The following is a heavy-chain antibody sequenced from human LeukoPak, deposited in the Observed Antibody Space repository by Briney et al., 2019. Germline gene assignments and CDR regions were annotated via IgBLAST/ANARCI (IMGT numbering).Heavy chain of an antibody. CDR2: ISSSSSTI. CDR3: ARDGDTAIRGVNFDY. V-gene: IGHV3-48*01. CDR1: GFTFSSYS. D-gene: IGHD3-10*01. Sequence: GGSLRLSCAASGFTFSSYSMNWVRQAPGKGLEWVSYISSSSSTIYYADSVKGRFTISRDNSKNTLFLEMSSLRPEDTAIYYCARDGDTAIRGVNFDYWGRGTLVTVSS. J-gene: IGHJ4*02.